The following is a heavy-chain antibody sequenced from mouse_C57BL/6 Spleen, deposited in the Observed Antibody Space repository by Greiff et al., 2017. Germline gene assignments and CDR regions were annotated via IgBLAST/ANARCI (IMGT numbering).Heavy chain of an antibody. CDR3: APIYYGNPFAY. CDR1: GYTFTDYN. V-gene: IGHV1-22*01. CDR2: INPNNGGT. D-gene: IGHD2-1*01. Sequence: EVQLQQSGPELVKPGASVKMSCKASGYTFTDYNMHWVKQSHGKSLEWIGYINPNNGGTSYNQKFKGKATLTVNKSSSTAYMGLRSLTSEDSAVYYCAPIYYGNPFAYWGQGTLVTVSA. J-gene: IGHJ3*01.